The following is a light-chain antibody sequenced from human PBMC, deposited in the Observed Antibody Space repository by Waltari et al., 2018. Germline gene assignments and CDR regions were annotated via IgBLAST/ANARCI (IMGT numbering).Light chain of an antibody. CDR1: QSVSSN. Sequence: EIVMTQSPATLSVSPGERATLSCRASQSVSSNLAWYQQKPGQAPRLLIYGASTRATGIPARFSGSGSGTEVTLTISSLQSEDFAVYYCQQYNSWPLSWTFGQGTKVEIK. V-gene: IGKV3-15*01. CDR3: QQYNSWPLSWT. CDR2: GAS. J-gene: IGKJ1*01.